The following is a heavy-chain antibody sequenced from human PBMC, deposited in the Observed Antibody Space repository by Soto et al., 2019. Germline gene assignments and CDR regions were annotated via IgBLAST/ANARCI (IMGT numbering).Heavy chain of an antibody. CDR3: ARGLAVAGRRALFDP. D-gene: IGHD6-19*01. J-gene: IGHJ5*02. Sequence: SETLSLTCTVSGGSISSYYWSWIRQPPGKGLEWIGYIYYSGSTNYNPSLKSRVTISVDTSKNQFSLKLSSVTAADTAVYYCARGLAVAGRRALFDPWGQGTLVTVSS. V-gene: IGHV4-59*08. CDR1: GGSISSYY. CDR2: IYYSGST.